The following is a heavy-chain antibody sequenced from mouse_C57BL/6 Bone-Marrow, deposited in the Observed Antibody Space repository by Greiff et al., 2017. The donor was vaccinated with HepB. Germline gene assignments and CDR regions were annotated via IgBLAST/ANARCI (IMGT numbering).Heavy chain of an antibody. J-gene: IGHJ1*03. CDR1: GFSLTSYG. V-gene: IGHV2-4*01. CDR2: IWSGGST. D-gene: IGHD1-1*01. CDR3: AKNSPTVVAHWYFDV. Sequence: QVQLQQSGPGLVQPSQSLSITCTVSGFSLTSYGVHWVRQPPGKGLEWLGVIWSGGSTDYNAAFISRLSISKDNSKSQVFFKMNSLQADDTAIYYCAKNSPTVVAHWYFDVWGTGTTVTVSS.